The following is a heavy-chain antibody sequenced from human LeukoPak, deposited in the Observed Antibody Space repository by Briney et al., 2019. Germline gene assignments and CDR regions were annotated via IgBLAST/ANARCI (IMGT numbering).Heavy chain of an antibody. CDR1: GGSISSYY. Sequence: SETLSLTCTVSGGSISSYYWSWIRQPPGKGLEWIGSIYYSGSTYYNPSLKSRVTISVDTSKNQFSLKLSSVTAADTAVYYCARTYIVVVPAAIFSAFDIWGQGTMVTVSS. J-gene: IGHJ3*02. V-gene: IGHV4-59*06. CDR2: IYYSGST. CDR3: ARTYIVVVPAAIFSAFDI. D-gene: IGHD2-2*01.